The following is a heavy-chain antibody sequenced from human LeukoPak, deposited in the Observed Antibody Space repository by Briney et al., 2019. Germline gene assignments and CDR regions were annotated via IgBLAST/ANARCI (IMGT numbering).Heavy chain of an antibody. CDR3: TRGLSRAYYYNGMDV. V-gene: IGHV3-49*04. CDR2: IRSKVYAGTA. Sequence: GGSLRLSCTASGYTFANDAVSWVPQAPGKGLEWVGFIRSKVYAGTAQYAAPVKGRFTISRDDSKSIAYLQMNSLKIEDTAVYYCTRGLSRAYYYNGMDVWGQGTTVTVSS. J-gene: IGHJ6*02. CDR1: GYTFANDA. D-gene: IGHD2-2*01.